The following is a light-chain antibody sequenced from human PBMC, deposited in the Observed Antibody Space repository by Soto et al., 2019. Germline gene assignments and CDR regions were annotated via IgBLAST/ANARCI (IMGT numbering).Light chain of an antibody. J-gene: IGLJ1*01. CDR3: AAWDDSLDGPGYV. Sequence: QSVLTRPPSASGTPGQRVTISCSGSSSNIGSNTVNWYQQLPGTAPKLLIYSNNRRPSGVPDRFSDSKSGTSASLAISGLQSEDEADYYCAAWDDSLDGPGYVFGTGTKVTVL. CDR1: SSNIGSNT. V-gene: IGLV1-44*01. CDR2: SNN.